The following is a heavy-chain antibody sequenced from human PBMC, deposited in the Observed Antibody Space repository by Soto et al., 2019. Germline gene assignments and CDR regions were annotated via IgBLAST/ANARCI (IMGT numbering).Heavy chain of an antibody. CDR3: AKCSGYYYYYGMDV. V-gene: IGHV3-23*01. J-gene: IGHJ6*02. CDR2: ISGSGGST. CDR1: GFTFSSYA. Sequence: QPGGSLRLSCAASGFTFSSYAMSWVRQAPGKGLEWVSAISGSGGSTYYADSVKGRFTISRDNSKNTLYLQMNSLRAEDTAVYYCAKCSGYYYYYGMDVWGQGTTVTVSS. D-gene: IGHD3-10*02.